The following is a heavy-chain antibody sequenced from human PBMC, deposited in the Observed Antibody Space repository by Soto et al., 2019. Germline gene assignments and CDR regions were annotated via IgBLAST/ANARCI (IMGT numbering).Heavy chain of an antibody. J-gene: IGHJ4*02. CDR3: ARGDTAMGPFDY. CDR1: GGTFSSYA. Sequence: SVKVSCEASGGTFSSYAISWVRQAPGQGLEWMGGIIPIFGTANYAQKFQGRVTITADESTSTAYMELSSLRSEDTAVYYCARGDTAMGPFDYWGQGTLVTVSS. CDR2: IIPIFGTA. D-gene: IGHD5-18*01. V-gene: IGHV1-69*13.